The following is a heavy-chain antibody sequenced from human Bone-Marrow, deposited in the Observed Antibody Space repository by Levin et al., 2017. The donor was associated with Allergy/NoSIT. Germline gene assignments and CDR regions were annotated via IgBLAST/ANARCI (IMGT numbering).Heavy chain of an antibody. D-gene: IGHD3-16*01. CDR1: GFTLSSSA. V-gene: IGHV3-23*01. Sequence: LSLTCAASGFTLSSSAMSWVRQAPGKGLEWVSAITASGGSTFYADSVKGRFSISRDSSNNTLYLQMDRLGAEDTAVYFCAKDEIAMLTFGQSWGQGTLVTVSS. CDR3: AKDEIAMLTFGQS. J-gene: IGHJ5*02. CDR2: ITASGGST.